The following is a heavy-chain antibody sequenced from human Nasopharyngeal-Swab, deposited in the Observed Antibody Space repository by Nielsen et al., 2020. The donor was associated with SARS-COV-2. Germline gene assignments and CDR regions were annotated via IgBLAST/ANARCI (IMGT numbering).Heavy chain of an antibody. CDR1: GFTFSSYS. CDR3: TRYYYDSSGYYPKDY. D-gene: IGHD3-22*01. J-gene: IGHJ4*02. CDR2: ISSSSSYI. Sequence: GESLKISCAASGFTFSSYSMNWVRQAPGKGLEWVSSISSSSSYIYYADSVKGRFTISRDNAKNSLYLQMNSLRAEDTAVYYCTRYYYDSSGYYPKDYWGQGTLVTVSS. V-gene: IGHV3-21*01.